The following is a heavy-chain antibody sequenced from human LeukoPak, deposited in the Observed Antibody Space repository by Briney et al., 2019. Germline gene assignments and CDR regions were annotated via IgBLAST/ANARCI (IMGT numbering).Heavy chain of an antibody. J-gene: IGHJ4*02. CDR1: GFTFDDYG. V-gene: IGHV3-20*04. Sequence: GGSLRLAGAASGFTFDDYGMSWVRQAPGKGLEWVSGINWNGDSTGYADSVKGRFTISRDNARNSLYLQMNSLRAEDAALYYCAREAGYSYNFYFVYWGQGTLVTVSS. D-gene: IGHD5-18*01. CDR3: AREAGYSYNFYFVY. CDR2: INWNGDST.